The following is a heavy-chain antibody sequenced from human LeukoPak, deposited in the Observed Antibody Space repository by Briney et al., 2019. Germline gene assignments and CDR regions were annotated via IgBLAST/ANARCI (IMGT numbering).Heavy chain of an antibody. CDR2: MNPNSGNT. CDR3: ASSHGITGTTDYGMDV. V-gene: IGHV1-8*01. D-gene: IGHD1-7*01. CDR1: GYTFTSYD. Sequence: ASVKVSCKASGYTFTSYDINWVRQATGQGLEWLGWMNPNSGNTGYAQKFQGRVTMTRNTSISTAYMELSSLRSEDTAVYYSASSHGITGTTDYGMDVWGQGTTVTVFS. J-gene: IGHJ6*02.